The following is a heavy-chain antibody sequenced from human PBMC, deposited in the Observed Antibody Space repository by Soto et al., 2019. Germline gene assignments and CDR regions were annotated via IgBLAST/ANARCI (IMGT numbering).Heavy chain of an antibody. J-gene: IGHJ3*02. V-gene: IGHV1-8*01. CDR3: ARERHDAFDI. CDR2: MNPNSGNT. CDR1: GYTFTSYD. Sequence: ASVKVSCKASGYTFTSYDINWVRQATGQGLEWMGWMNPNSGNTAYAQNFQGRVTMTRNTSISTSYMELSSLRSEDTAVYYCARERHDAFDIWGQGTMVTVSS.